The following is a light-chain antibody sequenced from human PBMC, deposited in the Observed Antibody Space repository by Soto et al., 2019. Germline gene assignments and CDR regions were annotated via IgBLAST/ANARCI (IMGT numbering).Light chain of an antibody. CDR3: QQFYNFPLT. CDR2: DAS. CDR1: QGISSA. V-gene: IGKV1D-13*01. J-gene: IGKJ4*01. Sequence: AIQLTQSPSSLSASVGDRVTITCRASQGISSALAWYQQKPGKAPKLLIYDASSLGSGVPSRFSGSGSGTDFTLTNSSLQPEDFATYYCQQFYNFPLTFGGGTKVEFK.